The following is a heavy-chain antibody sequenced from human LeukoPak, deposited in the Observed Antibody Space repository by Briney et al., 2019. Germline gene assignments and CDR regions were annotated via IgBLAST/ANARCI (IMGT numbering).Heavy chain of an antibody. J-gene: IGHJ4*02. Sequence: ASVKASCKASGGTFSSYAISWVRQAPGQGLEWMGGIIPIFGTANYAQKFQGRVTITTDESTSTAYMELSSLRSEDTAVYYCARAWDPDAGGVLGYWGQGTLVTVSS. CDR3: ARAWDPDAGGVLGY. V-gene: IGHV1-69*05. D-gene: IGHD1-26*01. CDR2: IIPIFGTA. CDR1: GGTFSSYA.